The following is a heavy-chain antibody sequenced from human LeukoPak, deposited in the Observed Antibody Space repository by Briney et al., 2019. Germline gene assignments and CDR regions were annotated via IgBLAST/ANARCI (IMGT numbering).Heavy chain of an antibody. Sequence: GRSLRLSCAASGFTFSSYAMHWVRQAPGKGLEWVAVISYDGSNKYYADSVKGRFTISRDNSKNTLYLQMNSLRAEDTAVYYCAKDPVTTEYSYYFDYWGQGTLVTVSS. CDR3: AKDPVTTEYSYYFDY. D-gene: IGHD4-11*01. J-gene: IGHJ4*02. V-gene: IGHV3-30-3*01. CDR1: GFTFSSYA. CDR2: ISYDGSNK.